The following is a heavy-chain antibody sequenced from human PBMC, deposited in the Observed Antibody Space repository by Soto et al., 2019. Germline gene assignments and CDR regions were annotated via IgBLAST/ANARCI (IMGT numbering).Heavy chain of an antibody. CDR1: GFTFSSYS. Sequence: GGSLRLSCAASGFTFSSYSMNWVRQAPGKGLEWVSYISSSSSTIYYADSVKGRFTISRDNAKNSMYLQMNSLRDEDTAVDYCARDLFPILEWLQNYYGMDVWGQGTTVTVSS. D-gene: IGHD3-3*01. V-gene: IGHV3-48*02. CDR3: ARDLFPILEWLQNYYGMDV. CDR2: ISSSSSTI. J-gene: IGHJ6*02.